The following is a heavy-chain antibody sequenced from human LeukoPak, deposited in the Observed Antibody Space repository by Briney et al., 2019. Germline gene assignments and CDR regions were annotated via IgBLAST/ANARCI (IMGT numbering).Heavy chain of an antibody. D-gene: IGHD3-22*01. J-gene: IGHJ3*02. CDR3: AGSGYYPTNDAFDI. V-gene: IGHV4-59*08. CDR1: GGSISSYY. CDR2: IYYSGST. Sequence: LETLSLTCTVSGGSISSYYWSWIRQPPGKGLEWIGYIYYSGSTNYNPSLKSRVTISVDTSKNQFSLKLSSVTAADTAVYYCAGSGYYPTNDAFDIWGQGTMVTVSS.